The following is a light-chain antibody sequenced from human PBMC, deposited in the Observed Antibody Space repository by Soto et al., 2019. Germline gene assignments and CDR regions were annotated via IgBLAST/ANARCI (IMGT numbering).Light chain of an antibody. CDR3: QAWVETAGVV. CDR2: LDT. CDR1: NLGDRY. Sequence: SYELTHPPSVSVSPGQTASITCSGANLGDRYACWYQQKPGQSPVLVIYLDTKRPSGIPERFSGSNSWNTATLTISGTQAMDEADYYCQAWVETAGVVFGGGIKLTVL. J-gene: IGLJ2*01. V-gene: IGLV3-1*01.